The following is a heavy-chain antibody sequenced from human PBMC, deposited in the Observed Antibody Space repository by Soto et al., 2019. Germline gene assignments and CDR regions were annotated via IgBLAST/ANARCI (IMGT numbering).Heavy chain of an antibody. V-gene: IGHV1-69*13. D-gene: IGHD6-19*01. J-gene: IGHJ6*02. CDR2: IIPIFGTA. CDR3: AREGSSGQTYYYYGMDV. CDR1: GGAFSSYA. Sequence: SVKVSCKASGGAFSSYAISWVRQAPGQGLEWMGGIIPIFGTANYAQKFQGRVTITADESTSTAYMELSSLRSEDTAVYYCAREGSSGQTYYYYGMDVWGQGTTVTVSS.